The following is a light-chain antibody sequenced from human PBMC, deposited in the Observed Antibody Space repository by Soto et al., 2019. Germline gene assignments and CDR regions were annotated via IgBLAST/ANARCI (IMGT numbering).Light chain of an antibody. Sequence: EIVMTQAPATLSVSPGERATLSCRASQSVSSNLAWYQQNPGQAPRLLIYGASTRATGIPDRFSGSGSGTEFTLTISSLQSEDFAVYYCQQYNNWPRTFGKGTKVAIK. CDR2: GAS. CDR3: QQYNNWPRT. CDR1: QSVSSN. V-gene: IGKV3-15*01. J-gene: IGKJ1*01.